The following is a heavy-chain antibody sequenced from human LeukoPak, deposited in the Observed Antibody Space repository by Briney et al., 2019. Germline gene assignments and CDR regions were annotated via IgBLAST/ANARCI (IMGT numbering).Heavy chain of an antibody. V-gene: IGHV3-30*02. CDR3: ARGPDIVYWYFDL. D-gene: IGHD2-15*01. J-gene: IGHJ2*01. CDR1: GFTFSSYG. Sequence: GGSLRLSCAASGFTFSSYGMHWVRQAPGKGLEWVAFIRYDGSNKYYADSVKGRFTISRDNSKNTLYLQMNSLRAEDTVVYYCARGPDIVYWYFDLWGRGTQVTVSS. CDR2: IRYDGSNK.